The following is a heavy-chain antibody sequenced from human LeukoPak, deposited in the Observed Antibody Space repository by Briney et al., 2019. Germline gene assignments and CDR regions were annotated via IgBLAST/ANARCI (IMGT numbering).Heavy chain of an antibody. D-gene: IGHD4-11*01. CDR2: ITSSSSYT. CDR1: GFSFSNN. Sequence: GGSLRLSCAASGFSFSNNMSWVRLAPGKGLEWVSSITSSSSYTFYADSVKGRFTISRDNAKNSLYLQMNSLRAEDTAVYYCARSPPENIYSNLDYYYMDVWGKGTTVTVSS. CDR3: ARSPPENIYSNLDYYYMDV. J-gene: IGHJ6*03. V-gene: IGHV3-21*01.